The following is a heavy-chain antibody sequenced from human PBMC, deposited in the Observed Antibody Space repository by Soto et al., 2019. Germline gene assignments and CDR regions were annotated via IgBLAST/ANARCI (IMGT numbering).Heavy chain of an antibody. CDR3: AKGPEYDILTGCDY. D-gene: IGHD3-9*01. CDR2: ISCGGGST. J-gene: IGHJ4*02. CDR1: GFTFSLSA. V-gene: IGHV3-23*01. Sequence: EVQLLESGGGFVQPGESLRLSCVASGFTFSLSAMSWVRQAPGRGLEWVSSISCGGGSTEYTDSVKSRFTISRDNSKDTVHLQMNSLRAEDTAVYYCAKGPEYDILTGCDYWGQGALVTVSS.